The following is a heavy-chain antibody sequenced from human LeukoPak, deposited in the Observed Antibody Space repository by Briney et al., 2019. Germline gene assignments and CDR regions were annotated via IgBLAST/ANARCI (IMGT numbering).Heavy chain of an antibody. D-gene: IGHD2-8*02. CDR2: IIPIFGTA. CDR3: ARLLRAVDTGAYYFDY. CDR1: GGTFSSYA. J-gene: IGHJ4*02. Sequence: GASVKVSCKASGGTFSSYAISWVRQAPGQGLEWMGGIIPIFGTANYAQKFQGRVTITADESTSTAYMELSSLRSEDTAVYYCARLLRAVDTGAYYFDYWGQGTLVTVSS. V-gene: IGHV1-69*13.